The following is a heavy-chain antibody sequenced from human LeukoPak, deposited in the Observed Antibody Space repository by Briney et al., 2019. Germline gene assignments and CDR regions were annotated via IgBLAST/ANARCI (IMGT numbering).Heavy chain of an antibody. CDR1: GGTFRCYV. CDR2: IIPPFGPA. V-gene: IGHV1-69*05. CDR3: ARGPPTGMDVR. J-gene: IGHJ4*02. D-gene: IGHD3-10*02. Sequence: SVKVSCKASGGTFRCYVVRWVRQAPGQGLEWMGGIIPPFGPAKYTQNFQGRVTFTTDESMTTGYMEVRSLRSADTAMYYCARGPPTGMDVRWGQGTLVIVSS.